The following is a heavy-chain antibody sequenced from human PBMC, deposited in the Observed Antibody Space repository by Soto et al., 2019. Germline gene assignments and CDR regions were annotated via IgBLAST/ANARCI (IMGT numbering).Heavy chain of an antibody. V-gene: IGHV3-23*01. D-gene: IGHD2-8*01. J-gene: IGHJ6*03. CDR1: GFTFSSYA. CDR3: AKAGYCTNGVCYVYYYYYYMDV. Sequence: GGSLSLSCAASGFTFSSYAMSWVRQAPGKGLEWVSAISGSGGSSYYADSVKGRFTISRDNSKNTLYLQMNSLRAEDTAVYYCAKAGYCTNGVCYVYYYYYYMDVWGKGTAVTVSS. CDR2: ISGSGGSS.